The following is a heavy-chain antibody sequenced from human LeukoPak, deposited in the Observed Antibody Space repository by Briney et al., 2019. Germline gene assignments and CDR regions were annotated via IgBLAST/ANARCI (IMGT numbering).Heavy chain of an antibody. CDR3: ARVGVDYSGNIVKYFYDY. V-gene: IGHV4-59*01. CDR1: GDSISTYQ. Sequence: SETLSLTCTVSGDSISTYQWSWIRQPPGKELEWIGNVYYSGSANYNPSLKSRVIISVDTSKNQLSLKLSPVTAADTAVYYYARVGVDYSGNIVKYFYDYWGPGTLVTVSS. J-gene: IGHJ4*02. D-gene: IGHD4-23*01. CDR2: VYYSGSA.